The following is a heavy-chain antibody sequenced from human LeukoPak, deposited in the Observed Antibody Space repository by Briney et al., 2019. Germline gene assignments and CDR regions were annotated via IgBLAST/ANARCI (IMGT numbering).Heavy chain of an antibody. D-gene: IGHD3-22*01. V-gene: IGHV4-30-4*01. CDR2: IYYSGST. J-gene: IGHJ4*02. CDR3: ARVHRSYSSGYYHNFDY. Sequence: PSETLSLTCTVSGGSISSGDYYWSWIRQPPGKGLEWIGYIYYSGSTYYNPSLKSRVTISVDTSKNQFSLKLSSVTAADTAVYYCARVHRSYSSGYYHNFDYWGQGTLVTVSS. CDR1: GGSISSGDYY.